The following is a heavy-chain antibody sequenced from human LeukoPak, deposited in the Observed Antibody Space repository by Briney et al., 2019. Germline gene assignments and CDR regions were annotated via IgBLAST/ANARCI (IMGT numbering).Heavy chain of an antibody. Sequence: EASVKVSCKASGGTFSSYAISWVRQAPGQGLEWMGRIIPIFGTANYAQKFQGRVTITTDDSTSTAYMELSSLRSEDTAVYYCARGVVTKNTAMVIKDDYWGQGTLVTVSS. CDR1: GGTFSSYA. CDR2: IIPIFGTA. CDR3: ARGVVTKNTAMVIKDDY. J-gene: IGHJ4*02. D-gene: IGHD5-18*01. V-gene: IGHV1-69*05.